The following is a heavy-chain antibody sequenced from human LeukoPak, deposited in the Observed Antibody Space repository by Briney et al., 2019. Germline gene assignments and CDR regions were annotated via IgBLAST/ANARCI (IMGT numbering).Heavy chain of an antibody. J-gene: IGHJ4*02. CDR1: GYTFTSYY. V-gene: IGHV1-46*01. CDR2: INPSGGST. Sequence: ASVKVSCKASGYTFTSYYMHWVRQAPEQGLEWMGIINPSGGSTSYAQKFRGRVTMTRDTSTSTVYMELSSLRPEDTAVYYCARDFGEMVPLYWGQGTLVTVSS. D-gene: IGHD3-16*01. CDR3: ARDFGEMVPLY.